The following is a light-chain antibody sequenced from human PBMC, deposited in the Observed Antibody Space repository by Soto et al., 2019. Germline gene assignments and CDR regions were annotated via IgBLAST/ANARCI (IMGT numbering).Light chain of an antibody. CDR2: KAS. J-gene: IGKJ1*01. CDR3: QHYNGYPWT. Sequence: DIPMTQSPSTLSASVGDRVTITCRASQSISNWLAWYQQKPGKAPKILIYKASSLESGVPSRFSGSGSGTDFTLTISSLQPDDFATYYCQHYNGYPWTFGQGTKVEIK. CDR1: QSISNW. V-gene: IGKV1-5*03.